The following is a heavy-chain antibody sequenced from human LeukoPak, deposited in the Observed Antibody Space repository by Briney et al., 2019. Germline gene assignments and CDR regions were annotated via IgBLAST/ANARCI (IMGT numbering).Heavy chain of an antibody. J-gene: IGHJ4*02. CDR2: IYYSGST. V-gene: IGHV4-30-4*01. CDR1: GGSISSGDYY. CDR3: ARFYDSSGYPDY. Sequence: SETLSLTCTVSGGSISSGDYYWSWIRQPPGKGLEWIGYIYYSGSTYYNPSLKSRVTISVDTSKNQFSLKPSSVTAADTAVYYCARFYDSSGYPDYWGQGTLVTVSS. D-gene: IGHD3-22*01.